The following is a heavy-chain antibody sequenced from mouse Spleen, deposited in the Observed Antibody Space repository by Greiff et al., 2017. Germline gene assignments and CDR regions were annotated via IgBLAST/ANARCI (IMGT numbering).Heavy chain of an antibody. V-gene: IGHV5-17*01. CDR2: ISSGSSTI. CDR3: ARGSLTGRFAY. CDR1: GFTFSDYG. D-gene: IGHD4-1*01. J-gene: IGHJ3*01. Sequence: EVKLMESGGGLVKPGGSLKLSCAASGFTFSDYGMHWVRQAPEKGLEWVASISSGSSTIYYADTVKGRFTISRDNAKNTLFLQMTSLRSEDTAMYYCARGSLTGRFAYWGQGTLVTVSA.